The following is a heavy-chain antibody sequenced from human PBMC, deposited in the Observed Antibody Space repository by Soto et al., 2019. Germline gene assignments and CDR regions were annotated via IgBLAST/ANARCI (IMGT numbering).Heavy chain of an antibody. CDR1: GYPFTSYH. D-gene: IGHD6-19*01. J-gene: IGHJ5*02. V-gene: IGHV1-8*01. CDR2: MDPGRGST. CDR3: ARWRVISKGYASGSYIAH. Sequence: QVQLVQSGAEVKKPGASVKVSFKAAGYPFTSYHVNWVRQAPGQGREWMGWMDPGRGSTDYALKFQGRLTVTRNTSMSTDSLAPRMVTSEVTAIDCSARWRVISKGYASGSYIAHWGQGTQVIVSS.